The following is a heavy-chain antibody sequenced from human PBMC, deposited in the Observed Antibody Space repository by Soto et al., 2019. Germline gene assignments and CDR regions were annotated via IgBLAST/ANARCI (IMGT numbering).Heavy chain of an antibody. CDR2: INYDGRAI. CDR3: ARDWPEDWPEASGFDY. V-gene: IGHV3-74*01. CDR1: GFSFSRSW. J-gene: IGHJ4*02. D-gene: IGHD3-3*01. Sequence: EVQLVESGGGLVQPGASLRLSCAASGFSFSRSWMHWVRQIPGKGLEWVSRINYDGRAISYADSVKGRFTMSRDNAKNTVFLQMNSLRAEDTAVYYCARDWPEDWPEASGFDYWGQGTPVTVSS.